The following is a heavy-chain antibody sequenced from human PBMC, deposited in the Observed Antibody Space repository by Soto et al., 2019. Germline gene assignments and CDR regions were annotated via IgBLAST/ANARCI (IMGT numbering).Heavy chain of an antibody. Sequence: GGSSRIGANFWTWIRQRPGKGLEWIGCIYYNGNTFYNPSLKSRPTISVDTSKNQFSLRLSSVTAADTAVYYCATYGSGTHYVHWGQGTLVTVSS. CDR1: GGSSRIGANF. CDR3: ATYGSGTHYVH. V-gene: IGHV4-31*02. CDR2: IYYNGNT. J-gene: IGHJ4*02. D-gene: IGHD3-10*01.